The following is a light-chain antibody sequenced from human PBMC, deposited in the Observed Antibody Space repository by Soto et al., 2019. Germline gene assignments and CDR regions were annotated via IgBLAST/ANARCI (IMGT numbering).Light chain of an antibody. J-gene: IGKJ2*01. Sequence: EIVLTQSPGTLSLSPGEGGTLSCRASQSISSSYLAWYQQKPGQSPRLLIYAASSRATGIPDRFSGSGSGTDFTVDISRMEPEDFAVYYCQLYGVSLRFSFGQGTKLEIK. CDR1: QSISSSY. CDR2: AAS. V-gene: IGKV3-20*01. CDR3: QLYGVSLRFS.